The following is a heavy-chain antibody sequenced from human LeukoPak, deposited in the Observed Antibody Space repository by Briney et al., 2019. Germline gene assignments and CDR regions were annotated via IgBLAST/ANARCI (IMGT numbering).Heavy chain of an antibody. J-gene: IGHJ6*02. V-gene: IGHV1-2*02. CDR2: INPNSGGT. Sequence: ASVKVSCKASGYTFTGYYMHWVRQAPGQGLEWMGWINPNSGGTNYAQKFQGRVTMTRDTSISTAYMELSRLRSDDTAVYYCARPYQLYRGYSMDVWGQGTTVTVSS. CDR3: ARPYQLYRGYSMDV. CDR1: GYTFTGYY. D-gene: IGHD2-2*01.